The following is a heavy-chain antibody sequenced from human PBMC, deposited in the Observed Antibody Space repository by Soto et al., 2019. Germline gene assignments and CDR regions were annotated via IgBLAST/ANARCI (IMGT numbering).Heavy chain of an antibody. J-gene: IGHJ6*02. CDR1: GYAFSSYG. D-gene: IGHD3-22*01. CDR2: ISAYNGNT. Sequence: VKVAGKAAGYAFSSYGMRWLRQATGQGLEWMGWISAYNGNTNYAQKLQGWVTMTRDTSISTAYMELSRLRSDDTAVYYCARDRYYYDSSGYLYYGMDVWGQGTTVTVSS. V-gene: IGHV1-18*01. CDR3: ARDRYYYDSSGYLYYGMDV.